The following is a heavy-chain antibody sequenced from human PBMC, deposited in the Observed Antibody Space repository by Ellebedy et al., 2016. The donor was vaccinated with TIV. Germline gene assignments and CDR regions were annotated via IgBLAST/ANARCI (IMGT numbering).Heavy chain of an antibody. D-gene: IGHD6-13*01. CDR1: RYNFTTYG. CDR3: GRLRAYSISWFVDL. V-gene: IGHV1-18*01. Sequence: AASVKVSCKASRYNFTTYGITWVRQAPGQGLEWMGWISPYNGNTKYVQRFQGRVTMTADRSTRTGYMDLSGLTSDDTAIYYCGRLRAYSISWFVDLWGQGTLVTVSS. CDR2: ISPYNGNT. J-gene: IGHJ5*02.